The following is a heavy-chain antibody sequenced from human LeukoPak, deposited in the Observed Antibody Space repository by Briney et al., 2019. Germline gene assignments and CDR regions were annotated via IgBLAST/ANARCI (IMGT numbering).Heavy chain of an antibody. CDR1: GFTFSNYA. CDR2: ISYDGSNK. J-gene: IGHJ4*02. D-gene: IGHD3-9*01. CDR3: ARGERYFDWAD. Sequence: RSLRLSCAASGFTFSNYAMHWVRQAPGKGLEWMAIISYDGSNKDYADSVKGRFTISRDNPKNTLYLQMNSMRPEDTAVYYCARGERYFDWADWGQGTLVTVSS. V-gene: IGHV3-30-3*01.